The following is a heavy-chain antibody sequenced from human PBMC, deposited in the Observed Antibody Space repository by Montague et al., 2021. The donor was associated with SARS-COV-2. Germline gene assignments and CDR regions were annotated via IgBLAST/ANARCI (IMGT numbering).Heavy chain of an antibody. J-gene: IGHJ4*02. Sequence: SETLSLTCAVYGGSFSAHSWSWTRQSPGKGLEWIGEINHRGTTTYNPSLNSRVTMSVDTSKNQFSLKLSSVTAADTAVYYCTTITLGYCTNGVCQPPDYWGQGTLVTVSS. CDR1: GGSFSAHS. CDR2: INHRGTT. V-gene: IGHV4-34*01. D-gene: IGHD2-8*01. CDR3: TTITLGYCTNGVCQPPDY.